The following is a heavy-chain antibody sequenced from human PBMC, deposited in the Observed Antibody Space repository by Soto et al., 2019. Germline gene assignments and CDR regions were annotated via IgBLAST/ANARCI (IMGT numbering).Heavy chain of an antibody. V-gene: IGHV4-30-4*01. J-gene: IGHJ4*02. CDR1: GGSITSGDYY. CDR3: ARGFRGVYFDF. D-gene: IGHD3-10*01. Sequence: PSETLSITCTVSGGSITSGDYYWSWIRQPPGKGLEWIGYIYYSATTYYNPSLKSRLTISIDTSKNQFSLKLSSVTAADTAVYFCARGFRGVYFDFWGQGTLVTVSS. CDR2: IYYSATT.